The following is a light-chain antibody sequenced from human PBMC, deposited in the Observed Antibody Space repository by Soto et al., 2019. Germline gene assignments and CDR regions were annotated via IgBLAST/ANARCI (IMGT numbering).Light chain of an antibody. CDR2: GAS. CDR3: QQYNNWPLT. Sequence: EIVMTQSPATLSVSPGERATLSCRASQSVSSNLAWYQQKPGQAPRXXIYGASTRATGIPARFSGSGSGTEFTLTISSLQSEDVAVYYCQQYNNWPLTFGGGTKVDIK. V-gene: IGKV3-15*01. J-gene: IGKJ4*01. CDR1: QSVSSN.